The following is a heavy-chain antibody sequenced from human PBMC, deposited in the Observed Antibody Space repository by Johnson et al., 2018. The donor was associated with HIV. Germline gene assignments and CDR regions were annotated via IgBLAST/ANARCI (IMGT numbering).Heavy chain of an antibody. CDR1: GFTFSSYA. J-gene: IGHJ3*02. Sequence: VQLVESGGGLVQPGGSLRLSCAASGFTFSSYAMSWVRQAPGKGLEWVSVIYSGGSTYYADSVKGRFTISRDNAKNSLYLQMNSLRAEDTALYYCAKDIAMVQGGAFDIWGQGTMGTVSS. V-gene: IGHV3-23*03. D-gene: IGHD3-10*01. CDR2: IYSGGST. CDR3: AKDIAMVQGGAFDI.